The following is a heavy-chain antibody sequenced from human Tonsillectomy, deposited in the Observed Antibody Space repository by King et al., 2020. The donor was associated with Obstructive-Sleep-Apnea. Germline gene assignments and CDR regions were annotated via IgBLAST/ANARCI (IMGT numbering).Heavy chain of an antibody. Sequence: VQLQESGPGLVKPSETLSLTCTVSGGSISSFYWNWIRQPPGKGLEWIGYIFYSGSTNYNPSLKSRVTISLDTSKNQFSLKLTSVTAADTAVYYCARRKFYYGSSGPPGDYWGQGTLVTVSS. CDR3: ARRKFYYGSSGPPGDY. D-gene: IGHD3-22*01. CDR1: GGSISSFY. CDR2: IFYSGST. V-gene: IGHV4-59*01. J-gene: IGHJ4*02.